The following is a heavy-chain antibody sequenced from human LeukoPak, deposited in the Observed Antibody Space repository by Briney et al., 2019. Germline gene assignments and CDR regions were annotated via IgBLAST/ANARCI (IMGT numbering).Heavy chain of an antibody. D-gene: IGHD1-14*01. V-gene: IGHV4-31*03. CDR1: GGSISSGGYY. J-gene: IGHJ4*02. Sequence: SETLSLTCTVSGGSISSGGYYWSWIRQHPGKGLEWIGYIYYSGTTQYNPSFKSRITISVDASKNQFSLRLSSVTVADTAVYFCARTGARYFDFWGRGTLVTVSS. CDR2: IYYSGTT. CDR3: ARTGARYFDF.